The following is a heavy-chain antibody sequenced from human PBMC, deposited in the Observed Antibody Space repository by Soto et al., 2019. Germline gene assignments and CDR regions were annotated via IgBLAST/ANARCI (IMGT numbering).Heavy chain of an antibody. CDR1: GGSISSGGYY. J-gene: IGHJ4*02. CDR3: ARFEGYDSSGYYYYYFDY. CDR2: IYYSGST. D-gene: IGHD3-22*01. V-gene: IGHV4-31*02. Sequence: SETLSLTXTVSGGSISSGGYYWSWIRQHPGKGLEWIGYIYYSGSTYYNPSLKSRVTISVDTSKNQFSLKLSSVTAADTAVYYCARFEGYDSSGYYYYYFDYWGQGTLVTVSS.